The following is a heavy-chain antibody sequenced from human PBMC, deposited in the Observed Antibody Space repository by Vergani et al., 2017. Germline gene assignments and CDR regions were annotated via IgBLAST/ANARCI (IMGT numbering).Heavy chain of an antibody. CDR3: AKDLVGQLWLYYYYYYGMDV. CDR1: GFTFSSYG. CDR2: ISYDGSNK. V-gene: IGHV3-30*18. Sequence: QVQLVESGGGVVQPGRSLRLSCAASGFTFSSYGMHWVRQAPGKGLEWVAVISYDGSNKYYADSVKGRFTISRDNSKNTLYLQMNSLGAEDTAVYYCAKDLVGQLWLYYYYYYGMDVWGRGTTVTVSS. J-gene: IGHJ6*02. D-gene: IGHD5-18*01.